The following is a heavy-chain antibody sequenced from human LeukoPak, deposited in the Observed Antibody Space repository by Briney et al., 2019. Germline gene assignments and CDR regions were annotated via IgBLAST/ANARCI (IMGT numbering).Heavy chain of an antibody. V-gene: IGHV1-46*01. CDR2: ISPSGGST. D-gene: IGHD6-13*01. J-gene: IGHJ4*02. CDR1: GYTFTSNY. CDR3: ARVNGREQQLVGELYYFDY. Sequence: GASVKVSCKAFGYTFTSNYMHWVRQAPGQGPEWMGVISPSGGSTTYAQKFQGRVTITADESTSTAYMELSSLRSEDTAVYYCARVNGREQQLVGELYYFDYWGQGTLVTVSS.